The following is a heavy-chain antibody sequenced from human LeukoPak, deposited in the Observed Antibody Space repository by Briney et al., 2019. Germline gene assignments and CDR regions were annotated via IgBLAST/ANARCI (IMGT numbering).Heavy chain of an antibody. Sequence: GGSLRLSCAASGFTFSSYGMHWVRQAPGKGLEWVAFIRYDGSSKYYADSVNGRFTVSRDNSKNTLYLQMNSLRAEDTAVYYCARGFDSRFFNDWGQGTLVTVSS. CDR1: GFTFSSYG. D-gene: IGHD3-22*01. J-gene: IGHJ4*02. CDR3: ARGFDSRFFND. CDR2: IRYDGSSK. V-gene: IGHV3-30*02.